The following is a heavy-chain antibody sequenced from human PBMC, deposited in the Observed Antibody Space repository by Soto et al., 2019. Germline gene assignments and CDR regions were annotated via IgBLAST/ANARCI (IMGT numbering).Heavy chain of an antibody. CDR2: ISYDGNEK. V-gene: IGHV3-30*18. CDR3: AEGLGELSPESYDY. D-gene: IGHD3-16*02. CDR1: GFTFSYYA. Sequence: QVQLVESGGGVVQPGRSLRLYCAASGFTFSYYAMHWVRPAPGKGLEWVAVISYDGNEKYYADSVRGRFTISRDNYKNTLNLQMNSVRAYDTAVYYCAEGLGELSPESYDYWGQGILITVSS. J-gene: IGHJ4*02.